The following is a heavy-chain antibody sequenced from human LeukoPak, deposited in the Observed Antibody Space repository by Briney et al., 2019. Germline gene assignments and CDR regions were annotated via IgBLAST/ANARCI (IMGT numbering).Heavy chain of an antibody. D-gene: IGHD1-7*01. CDR3: AKGPNWNYSEFDY. J-gene: IGHJ4*02. CDR1: GFTFGSYA. V-gene: IGHV3-23*01. Sequence: PGGSLRLSCAASGFTFGSYAMSWVRQAPGKGLEWVSAISGSGGSTYYADSVKGRFTISRDNSKNTLYLQMNSLRAEDTAVYYCAKGPNWNYSEFDYWGQGTLVTASS. CDR2: ISGSGGST.